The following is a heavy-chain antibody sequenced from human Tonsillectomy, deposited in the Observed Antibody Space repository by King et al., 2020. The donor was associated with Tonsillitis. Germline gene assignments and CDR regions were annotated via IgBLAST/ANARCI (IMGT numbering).Heavy chain of an antibody. Sequence: QLVQSGAEVKKSGESLKISCKASGCTFSTYWIAWVRQMPGKGLEWMGSIFPVDSDTTYSPSFQGRVTISADKSTNTAYLQGSSLKASDTAVYYCVRRTITVIFLFANLYFDRWGRGSLHTGSS. D-gene: IGHD3-22*01. V-gene: IGHV5-51*01. CDR3: VRRTITVIFLFANLYFDR. CDR2: IFPVDSDT. J-gene: IGHJ2*01. CDR1: GCTFSTYW.